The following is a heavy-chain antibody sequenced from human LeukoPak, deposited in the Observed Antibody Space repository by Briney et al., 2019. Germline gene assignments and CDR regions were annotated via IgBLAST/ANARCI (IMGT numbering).Heavy chain of an antibody. V-gene: IGHV1-69*13. Sequence: SVKVSCKASGGTFSSYAISWVRQAPGQGLEWMGGIIPIFGTANYAQKFQGRVTITADESTSTAYMELSSLRSEDTAVYYCARDPPPGQWPPTGGHWFDPWGQGTLVTVSS. D-gene: IGHD6-19*01. J-gene: IGHJ5*02. CDR1: GGTFSSYA. CDR3: ARDPPPGQWPPTGGHWFDP. CDR2: IIPIFGTA.